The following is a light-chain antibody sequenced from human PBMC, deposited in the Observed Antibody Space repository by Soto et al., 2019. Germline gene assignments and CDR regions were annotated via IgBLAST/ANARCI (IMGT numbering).Light chain of an antibody. V-gene: IGKV3-20*01. CDR1: QSVSSSY. Sequence: EIVLTQSPGTLSLSPGERATLSCRASQSVSSSYLAWYQQKPGQAPRLLIYGASSRATGIPDRFSGSGYGTEFTLTISSLQPEDFASYYCQLLANFPLTFGQGTRLEIK. CDR3: QLLANFPLT. CDR2: GAS. J-gene: IGKJ5*01.